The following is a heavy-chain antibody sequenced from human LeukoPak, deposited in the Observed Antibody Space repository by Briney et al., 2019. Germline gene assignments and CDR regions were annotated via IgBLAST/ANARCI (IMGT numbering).Heavy chain of an antibody. J-gene: IGHJ3*02. CDR2: ISGSGDNT. CDR3: ATHYYDSSGYYYDHAFDI. D-gene: IGHD3-22*01. Sequence: PGGSLRLSCAASGFTFSSHGMSWVRQAPGKGLEWVSTISGSGDNTYYADSVKGRFTISRDNSKNTLYLQMNNLRAEDTAVYYCATHYYDSSGYYYDHAFDIWGQGTMVTVSS. V-gene: IGHV3-23*01. CDR1: GFTFSSHG.